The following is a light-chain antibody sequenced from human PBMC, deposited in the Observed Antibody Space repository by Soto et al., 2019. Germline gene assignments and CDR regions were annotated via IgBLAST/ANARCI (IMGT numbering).Light chain of an antibody. J-gene: IGKJ1*01. CDR3: QQFDAPPRT. CDR1: QSIATSQ. V-gene: IGKV3-20*01. CDR2: GAS. Sequence: EIVLTQSPGTLSLSPGERATLFNRASQSIATSQLAWYQQKPGQAPRLLIGASTRATGIPDRFSDSGSGTDFTLTISRLEPEDFAVYYCQQFDAPPRTFGQGTKVDIK.